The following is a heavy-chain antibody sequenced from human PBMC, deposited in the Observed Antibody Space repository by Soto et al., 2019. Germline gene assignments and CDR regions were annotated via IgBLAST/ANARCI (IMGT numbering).Heavy chain of an antibody. D-gene: IGHD6-6*01. J-gene: IGHJ6*02. CDR3: ASLLAARSYYGMDV. V-gene: IGHV3-48*02. Sequence: GGSLRLSCAASGFTFSSYSMNWVRQAPGKGLEWVSYISSSSSTIYYADSVKGRFTISRDNAKNSLYLQMNSLRDEDTAVYYCASLLAARSYYGMDVWGQGTTATVSS. CDR2: ISSSSSTI. CDR1: GFTFSSYS.